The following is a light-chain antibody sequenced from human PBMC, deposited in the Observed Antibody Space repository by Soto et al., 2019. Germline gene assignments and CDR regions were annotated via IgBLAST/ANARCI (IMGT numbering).Light chain of an antibody. J-gene: IGKJ2*01. V-gene: IGKV2-28*01. CDR2: LGS. CDR1: QSLLQWNGYNY. Sequence: DVVMTQSPLSLPVTPGESASISCRSSQSLLQWNGYNYVDWYLQKPGQSPQLLIYLGSLRAGGVPDRFSGSGSGTDFTLKISRGEAEYVEVYYFMQAPQTPPYAFGQGTKVEIK. CDR3: MQAPQTPPYA.